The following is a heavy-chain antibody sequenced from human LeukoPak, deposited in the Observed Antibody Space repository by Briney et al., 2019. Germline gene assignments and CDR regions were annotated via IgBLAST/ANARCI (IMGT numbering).Heavy chain of an antibody. CDR2: IYYSGST. Sequence: KPSETLSLTCTVSGGSISSYYWSWIRQPPGKGLEWIGYIYYSGSTNYNPSLKSRVTISVDTSKNQFSLKLSSVTAADTAVYYCARGYGDYRETATSAYFDYWGQGTLVTVSS. J-gene: IGHJ4*02. CDR1: GGSISSYY. D-gene: IGHD4-17*01. CDR3: ARGYGDYRETATSAYFDY. V-gene: IGHV4-59*01.